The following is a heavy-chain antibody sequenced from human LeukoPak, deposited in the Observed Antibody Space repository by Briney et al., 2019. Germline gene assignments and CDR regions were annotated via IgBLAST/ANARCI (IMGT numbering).Heavy chain of an antibody. Sequence: PGGSLRLSCAASGFTFSSYSMSWVRQAPGKGLEWVSSISGSGGSTYYADSVKGRFTISRDNSKNTLYLQMSSLRVEDTAVYYCAKDPVGYCSGGSCPGPFDYWGQGTLVTVSS. D-gene: IGHD2-15*01. CDR2: ISGSGGST. J-gene: IGHJ4*02. CDR3: AKDPVGYCSGGSCPGPFDY. V-gene: IGHV3-23*01. CDR1: GFTFSSYS.